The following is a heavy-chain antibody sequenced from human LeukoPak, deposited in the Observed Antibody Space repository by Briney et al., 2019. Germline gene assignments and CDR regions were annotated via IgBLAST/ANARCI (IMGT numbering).Heavy chain of an antibody. D-gene: IGHD3-22*01. V-gene: IGHV1-46*01. J-gene: IGHJ3*02. CDR1: GYTFTSYY. Sequence: ASVKVSCKASGYTFTSYYMHWVRQAPGQGLEWMGIINPSGGSTSYAQKFQGRVTMTRDTSTSTVYMELSSLRSEDTAVYYCARDVEYYYDSSGHPRTALDIWGQGTMVTVSS. CDR2: INPSGGST. CDR3: ARDVEYYYDSSGHPRTALDI.